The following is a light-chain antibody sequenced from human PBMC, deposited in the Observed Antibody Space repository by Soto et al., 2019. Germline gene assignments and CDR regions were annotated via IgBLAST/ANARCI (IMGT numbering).Light chain of an antibody. CDR1: QSVSSS. Sequence: IVMTQSPATLSVSPGEGATLSCRASQSVSSSLAWYQQKPGQAPRLLIYGTSTRATGIPARFSGSGSGTEFTLAISSLQSEDFAVYYCQQYHNWPPKITFGPGTKVDMK. CDR2: GTS. V-gene: IGKV3-15*01. CDR3: QQYHNWPPKIT. J-gene: IGKJ3*01.